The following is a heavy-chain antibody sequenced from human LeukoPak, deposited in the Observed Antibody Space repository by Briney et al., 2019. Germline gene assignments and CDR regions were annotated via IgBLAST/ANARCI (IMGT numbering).Heavy chain of an antibody. V-gene: IGHV4-61*02. J-gene: IGHJ6*03. Sequence: SETLSLTCTVSGGSISSGSYYWSWIRQPAGKGLEWIGRIYTSGSTNYNPSLKSRVTISVDTSKNQFSLKLSSVTAADTAVYYCARDPYCSSTSCYKARLYYYMDVWGEGTTVTVSS. CDR1: GGSISSGSYY. CDR2: IYTSGST. D-gene: IGHD2-2*02. CDR3: ARDPYCSSTSCYKARLYYYMDV.